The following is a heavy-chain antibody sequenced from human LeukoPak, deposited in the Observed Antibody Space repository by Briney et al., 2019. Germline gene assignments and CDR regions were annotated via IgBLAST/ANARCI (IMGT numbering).Heavy chain of an antibody. CDR1: GGTFSSYA. J-gene: IGHJ4*02. V-gene: IGHV1-69*13. CDR3: ARGYSYGNTVGY. Sequence: SVKVSCTASGGTFSSYAISWVRPAPGQGLEWMGGIIPIFGTANYAQKFQGRVTITADESTSTAYMELSSLRSEDTAVYYCARGYSYGNTVGYWGQGTLVTVSS. CDR2: IIPIFGTA. D-gene: IGHD5-18*01.